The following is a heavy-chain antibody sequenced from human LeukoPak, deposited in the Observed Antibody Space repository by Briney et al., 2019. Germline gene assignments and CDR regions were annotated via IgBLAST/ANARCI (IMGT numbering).Heavy chain of an antibody. CDR2: ISRSARTT. Sequence: GGSLRLSCAASEFTFSSFEMNWVRQAPGKGLEWISYISRSARTTYYADSVKGRFTISRDGSKNTLYLQMNSLRAEDTAIYYCAKDPSYWGQGTLVTVSS. J-gene: IGHJ4*02. V-gene: IGHV3-48*03. CDR1: EFTFSSFE. CDR3: AKDPSY.